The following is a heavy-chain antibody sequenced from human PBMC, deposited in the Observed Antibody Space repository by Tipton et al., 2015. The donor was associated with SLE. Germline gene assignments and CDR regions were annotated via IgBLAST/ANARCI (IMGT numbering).Heavy chain of an antibody. J-gene: IGHJ4*02. CDR3: ARALPLRYFDWLSHFDY. Sequence: TLSLTCTVSGYSISSGYYWGWIRQPPGKGLEWIGSIYHSGSTYYNPSLKSRVTISVDTSKNQFSLKLSSVTAADTAVYYCARALPLRYFDWLSHFDYWGQGTLVTVSS. V-gene: IGHV4-38-2*02. CDR1: GYSISSGYY. D-gene: IGHD3-9*01. CDR2: IYHSGST.